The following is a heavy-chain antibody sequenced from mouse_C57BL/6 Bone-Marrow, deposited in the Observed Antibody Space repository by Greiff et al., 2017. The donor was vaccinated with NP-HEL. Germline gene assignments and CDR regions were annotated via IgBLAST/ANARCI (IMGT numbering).Heavy chain of an antibody. Sequence: VQLQQSGAELAKPGASVKLSCKASGYTFTSYWMHWVKQRPGQGLEWIGYINPSSGYTKYNQKFKDKATLTADTSSSTAYMQLSSLTYEDSAVYYCARSGNFLFAYWGQGTLVTVSA. J-gene: IGHJ3*01. CDR1: GYTFTSYW. D-gene: IGHD3-1*01. CDR2: INPSSGYT. V-gene: IGHV1-7*01. CDR3: ARSGNFLFAY.